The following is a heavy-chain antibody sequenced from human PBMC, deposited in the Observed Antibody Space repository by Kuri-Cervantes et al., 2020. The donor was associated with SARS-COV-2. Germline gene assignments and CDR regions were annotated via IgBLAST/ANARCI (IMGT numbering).Heavy chain of an antibody. CDR3: AKPSSSSLNYYYYMDV. CDR1: GFTFSSYA. CDR2: ISGSGGST. D-gene: IGHD6-6*01. V-gene: IGHV3-23*01. Sequence: GESLKISCAASGFTFSSYAMSWVRQAPGKGLEWVSAISGSGGSTYYADSVKGRFTISRDNSKNTLYLQMNSLRAEDTAVYYCAKPSSSSLNYYYYMDVWGKGTTVTVSS. J-gene: IGHJ6*03.